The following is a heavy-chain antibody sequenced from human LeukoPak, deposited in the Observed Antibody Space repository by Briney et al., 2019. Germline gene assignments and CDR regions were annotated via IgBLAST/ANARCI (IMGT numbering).Heavy chain of an antibody. CDR1: GGTFSSYA. CDR2: IIPIFGTA. D-gene: IGHD4-11*01. J-gene: IGHJ3*02. Sequence: ASVKVSCKASGGTFSSYAISWVRQAPGQGLEWMGGIIPIFGTANYAQKFQGRVTITADKSTSTAYMELSSLRSEDTAVYYCAREVATVTTSDDAFDIWGQGTMVTVSS. CDR3: AREVATVTTSDDAFDI. V-gene: IGHV1-69*06.